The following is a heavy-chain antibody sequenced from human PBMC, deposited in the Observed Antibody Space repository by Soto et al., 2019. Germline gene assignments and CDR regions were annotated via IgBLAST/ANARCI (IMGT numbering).Heavy chain of an antibody. CDR3: ARPTYYDFWSGYQTGYYYYGMDV. CDR2: IIPIIGTA. D-gene: IGHD3-3*01. CDR1: GGTFSSYG. J-gene: IGHJ6*02. V-gene: IGHV1-69*12. Sequence: QVQLVQSGAEVKKPGSSVKVSCKASGGTFSSYGISWVRQAPGQGLEWMGGIIPIIGTANYAQKFQGRVTITADESTSTACMELSSLRSEDTAVYYCARPTYYDFWSGYQTGYYYYGMDVWGQGTTVTVSS.